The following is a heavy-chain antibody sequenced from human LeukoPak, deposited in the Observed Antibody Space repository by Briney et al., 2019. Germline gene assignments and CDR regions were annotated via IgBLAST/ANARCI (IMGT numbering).Heavy chain of an antibody. D-gene: IGHD2-15*01. CDR1: GGSISSSSYY. J-gene: IGHJ4*02. Sequence: SETLSLTCTVSGGSISSSSYYWGWIPQPPGKGLEWIGSIYYSGSTYYNPSLKSRVSISVDTSKSPFSLKLSSVSAADTAVYYCARHLDPGGSCPFDYWGQGTLVTVSS. CDR2: IYYSGST. CDR3: ARHLDPGGSCPFDY. V-gene: IGHV4-39*01.